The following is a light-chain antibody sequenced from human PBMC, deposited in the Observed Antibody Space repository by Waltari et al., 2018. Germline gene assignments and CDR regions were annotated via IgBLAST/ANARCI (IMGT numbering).Light chain of an antibody. CDR1: SSDVGFFNL. CDR2: EAI. V-gene: IGLV2-23*01. J-gene: IGLJ3*02. Sequence: QPALTNPASVLGSLGKRTTTPCTGPSSDVGFFNLFSWYQQHPGKAPKFLIYEAIKRPSGVSDRVSGSKSGNTASLTISGLQAEDEADYYCCSYVTTNAVMFGGGTKVTVL. CDR3: CSYVTTNAVM.